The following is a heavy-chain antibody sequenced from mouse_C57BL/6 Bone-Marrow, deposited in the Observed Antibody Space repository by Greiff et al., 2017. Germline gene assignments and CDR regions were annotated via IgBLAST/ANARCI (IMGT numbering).Heavy chain of an antibody. D-gene: IGHD4-1*01. CDR1: GYTFTSYW. J-gene: IGHJ4*01. V-gene: IGHV1-59*01. Sequence: QVQLQQPGAELVRPGTSVKLSCKASGYTFTSYWMHWVKQRPGQGLEWIGVIDPSDSYTNYNQKFKGKATLTVDTSSSTAYMQLSSLTSEDSAVYYCARSWDEAMDYWGQGTSVTVSS. CDR3: ARSWDEAMDY. CDR2: IDPSDSYT.